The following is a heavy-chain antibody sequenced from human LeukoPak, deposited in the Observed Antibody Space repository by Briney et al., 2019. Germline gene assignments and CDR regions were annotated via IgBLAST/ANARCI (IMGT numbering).Heavy chain of an antibody. CDR1: GFTFRSYS. CDR3: AREVVVVPTGMDV. D-gene: IGHD2-15*01. CDR2: ISSSIRYR. V-gene: IGHV3-21*01. Sequence: PGGSLRLSCAASGFTFRSYSMNWVRQAPGKGLEWVSSISSSIRYRYYADSVKGRFTISRDNAKNSLYLQMNSLRAEDTAVYYCAREVVVVPTGMDVWGKGTTVTVSS. J-gene: IGHJ6*04.